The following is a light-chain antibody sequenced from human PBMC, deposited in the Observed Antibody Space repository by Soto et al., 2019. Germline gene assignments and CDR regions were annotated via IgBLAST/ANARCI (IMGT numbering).Light chain of an antibody. V-gene: IGLV2-14*01. CDR3: SSYTSSSTKGV. CDR2: DVS. CDR1: SSDVGAYNY. J-gene: IGLJ2*01. Sequence: QSALTQPASVSGSPGQSITISCTGTSSDVGAYNYVSWYQQYPGKAPKLMIYDVSNRPSGVSNRFSGSKSGNTASLTISGLQAEDEADYYCSSYTSSSTKGVFGGGTKLTVL.